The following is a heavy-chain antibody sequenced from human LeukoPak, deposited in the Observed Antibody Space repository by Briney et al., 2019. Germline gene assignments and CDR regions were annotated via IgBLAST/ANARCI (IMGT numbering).Heavy chain of an antibody. D-gene: IGHD4-17*01. CDR3: AKAAREDYTVTTFIDF. Sequence: GSLRLSCAASGFTLSRYAMIWVRQAPGKGLEWVSSISGSGDSTYYADSVKGRFTISRDNSKSALYLQMNSLRADDMAVYYCAKAAREDYTVTTFIDFWGQGTLVTVSS. J-gene: IGHJ4*02. V-gene: IGHV3-23*01. CDR2: ISGSGDST. CDR1: GFTLSRYA.